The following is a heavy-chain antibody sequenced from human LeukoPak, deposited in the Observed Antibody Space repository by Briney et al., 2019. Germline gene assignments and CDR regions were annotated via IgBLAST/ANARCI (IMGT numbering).Heavy chain of an antibody. CDR3: ASASSHRIAAGGDY. V-gene: IGHV3-74*01. J-gene: IGHJ4*02. Sequence: GGSLGLSCAASGFTFSNYWMHWVRQAPGKGLVWVSRINSDGSSRNYADSVKGRFTISRDNAKNTLYLQMNSLRAEDTAVYYCASASSHRIAAGGDYWGQGTLVTVSS. CDR2: INSDGSSR. CDR1: GFTFSNYW. D-gene: IGHD6-13*01.